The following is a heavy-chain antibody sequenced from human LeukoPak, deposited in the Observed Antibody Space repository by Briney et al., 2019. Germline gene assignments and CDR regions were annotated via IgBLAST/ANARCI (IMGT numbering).Heavy chain of an antibody. CDR2: IYYSGST. J-gene: IGHJ5*02. D-gene: IGHD6-13*01. CDR3: ARVAAGNWFDP. Sequence: SETLSLTCTVSDGSISSGGYYWSWIRQHPGKGLEWIGYIYYSGSTYYNPSLKSRVTISVDTSKNQFSLKLSSVTAADTAVYYCARVAAGNWFDPWGQGTLVTVSS. V-gene: IGHV4-31*03. CDR1: DGSISSGGYY.